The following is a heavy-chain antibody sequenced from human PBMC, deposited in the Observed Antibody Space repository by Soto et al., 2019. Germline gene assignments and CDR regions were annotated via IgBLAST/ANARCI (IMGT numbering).Heavy chain of an antibody. V-gene: IGHV3-30*18. CDR2: ISYDGSNK. CDR3: AKSDRNSYGYYYGMDV. J-gene: IGHJ6*02. CDR1: GFTFSRYG. D-gene: IGHD5-18*01. Sequence: PGGSLRLSCAASGFTFSRYGMHWVRQAPGKGLEWVAVISYDGSNKYYADSVKGRFTISRDNSKNTLYLQMNSLRGEDTALYYCAKSDRNSYGYYYGMDVWGQGTTVTVSS.